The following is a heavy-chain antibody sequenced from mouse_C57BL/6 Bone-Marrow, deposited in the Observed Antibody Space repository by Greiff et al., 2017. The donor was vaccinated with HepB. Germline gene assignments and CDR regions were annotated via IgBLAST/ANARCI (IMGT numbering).Heavy chain of an antibody. CDR3: ARRAYDYNIRFAY. V-gene: IGHV5-9*01. D-gene: IGHD2-4*01. J-gene: IGHJ3*01. CDR2: ISGGGGNT. Sequence: EVHLVESGGGLVKPGGSLKLSCAASGFTFSSYTMSWVRQTPEKRLEWVATISGGGGNTYYPDSVKGRFTISRDNAKNTLYLQMSSLRSEDTALYYCARRAYDYNIRFAYWGQGTLVTVSA. CDR1: GFTFSSYT.